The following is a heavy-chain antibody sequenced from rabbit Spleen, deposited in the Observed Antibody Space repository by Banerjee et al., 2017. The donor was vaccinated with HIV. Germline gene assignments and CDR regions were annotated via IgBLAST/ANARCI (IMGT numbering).Heavy chain of an antibody. CDR2: IYADSSGTT. CDR1: GFSFSSSYY. D-gene: IGHD8-1*01. CDR3: ARDSGSSFSSYGMDL. V-gene: IGHV1S40*01. Sequence: QSLEESGGDLVKPGTSLTLTCTASGFSFSSSYYMCWVRQAPGKGLEWIACIYADSSGTTYYASWAKGRFTVSKTSSTTVTLQMTSLTAADTATYFCARDSGSSFSSYGMDLWGQGTLVTVS. J-gene: IGHJ6*01.